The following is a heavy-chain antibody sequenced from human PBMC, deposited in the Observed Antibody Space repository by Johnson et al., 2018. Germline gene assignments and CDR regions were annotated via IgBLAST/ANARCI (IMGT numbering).Heavy chain of an antibody. D-gene: IGHD6-19*01. J-gene: IGHJ1*01. Sequence: VQLVESGGGVVQPGRSLRLSCAASGFTFSSYGMHWVRQAPGKGLEWVSGISGSGGSTNQADSVKGRFTISRDNSKNTLYLQMNSLRAEDTAVYYCAKSQGSGWYYEYFQHCGQGTLVTVSS. CDR2: ISGSGGST. V-gene: IGHV3-23*04. CDR3: AKSQGSGWYYEYFQH. CDR1: GFTFSSYG.